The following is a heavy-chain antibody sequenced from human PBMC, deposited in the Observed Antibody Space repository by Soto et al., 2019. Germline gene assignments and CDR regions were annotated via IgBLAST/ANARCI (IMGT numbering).Heavy chain of an antibody. V-gene: IGHV1-18*01. CDR1: GYTFTSYG. D-gene: IGHD3-22*01. CDR3: ARGVHYDTSGYYYFY. J-gene: IGHJ4*02. Sequence: ASVKVSCKASGYTFTSYGISWVRQAPGQGLEWMGWISAYNGNTNYAQKLQGRVTMTADESTSTAYMELRSLRSEDTAVYYCARGVHYDTSGYYYFYWGQGTLVTVSS. CDR2: ISAYNGNT.